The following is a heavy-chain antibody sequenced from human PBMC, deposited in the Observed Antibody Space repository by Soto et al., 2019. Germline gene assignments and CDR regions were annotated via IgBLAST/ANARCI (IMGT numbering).Heavy chain of an antibody. Sequence: GASVKVSCKASGYTFTSYGISWVRQAPGQGLEWMGWISAYNGNTNYAQKLQGRVTMTTDTSTSTAYMELRSLRSDDTAVYYCARVLRREYYDSSGVDYWGQGTLVTVSS. CDR2: ISAYNGNT. J-gene: IGHJ4*02. V-gene: IGHV1-18*01. CDR3: ARVLRREYYDSSGVDY. D-gene: IGHD3-22*01. CDR1: GYTFTSYG.